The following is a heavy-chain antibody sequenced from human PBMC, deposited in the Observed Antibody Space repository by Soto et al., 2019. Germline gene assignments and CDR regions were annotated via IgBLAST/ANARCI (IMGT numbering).Heavy chain of an antibody. CDR2: ISGNSGTI. CDR3: ARDRDWSFDY. D-gene: IGHD2-21*02. Sequence: GGALRLSCAASGFAFNSYSMNWVRQAPGKGLEWLSYISGNSGTIYYADSVKGRFTISRDNAKNSLYLQLNALTDEDTAIYYCARDRDWSFDYWGQGTLVTVSS. V-gene: IGHV3-48*02. J-gene: IGHJ4*02. CDR1: GFAFNSYS.